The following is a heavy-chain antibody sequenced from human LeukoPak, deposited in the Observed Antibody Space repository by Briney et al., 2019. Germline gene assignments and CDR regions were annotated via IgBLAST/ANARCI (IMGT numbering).Heavy chain of an antibody. D-gene: IGHD6-19*01. CDR3: ASNILFASGWSFFDF. J-gene: IGHJ4*02. Sequence: GSVKVSCKASGYTFTSYHMHWVRPAPGQGLEWMGIINPSGGGTSYAQKFQGRVTMTRDTSTSTVYMELSSLRSADTAVYYCASNILFASGWSFFDFWGQGTLVTVSS. CDR2: INPSGGGT. V-gene: IGHV1-46*01. CDR1: GYTFTSYH.